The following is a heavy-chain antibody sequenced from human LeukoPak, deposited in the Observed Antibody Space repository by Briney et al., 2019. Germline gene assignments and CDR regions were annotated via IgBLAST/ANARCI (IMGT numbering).Heavy chain of an antibody. Sequence: SETLSLTCAVSGYSISSGYYWGWIRQPPGKGLEWIGSIYHSGSTYYDPSLKSRVTISVDTSKNQFSLKLSSVTAADTAVYYCARLNHPDYFDYWGQGTLVTVSS. D-gene: IGHD1-14*01. V-gene: IGHV4-38-2*01. CDR3: ARLNHPDYFDY. CDR1: GYSISSGYY. J-gene: IGHJ4*02. CDR2: IYHSGST.